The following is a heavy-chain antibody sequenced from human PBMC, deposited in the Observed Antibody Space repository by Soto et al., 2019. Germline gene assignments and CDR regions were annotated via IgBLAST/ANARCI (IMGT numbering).Heavy chain of an antibody. V-gene: IGHV4-34*01. CDR2: INHSGST. Sequence: PSETLSLTCAVYGGSFSGYYWSWIRQPPGKGLEWIGEINHSGSTNYNPSLKSRVTISVDTSKNQFSLKLSSVTAADTAVYYCAREGPHGGYYYGMDVWGQGSTVTVS. J-gene: IGHJ6*02. CDR3: AREGPHGGYYYGMDV. CDR1: GGSFSGYY.